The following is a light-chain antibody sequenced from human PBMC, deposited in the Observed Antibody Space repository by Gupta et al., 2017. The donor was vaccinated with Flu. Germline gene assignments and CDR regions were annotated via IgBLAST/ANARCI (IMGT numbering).Light chain of an antibody. V-gene: IGLV1-47*01. J-gene: IGLJ3*02. CDR1: SSNIGSNY. CDR3: AAWDDSLSGWV. Sequence: RVTISCSGSSSNIGSNYVYWYQQLPGTAPKLLIYRNNQRPSGVPDRFSGSKSGTSASLAISGPRSEDEADYYCAAWDDSLSGWVFGGGTKLTVL. CDR2: RNN.